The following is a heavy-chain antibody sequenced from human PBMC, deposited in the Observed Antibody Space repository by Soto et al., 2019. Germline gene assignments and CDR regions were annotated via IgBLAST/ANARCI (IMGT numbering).Heavy chain of an antibody. D-gene: IGHD6-13*01. V-gene: IGHV3-13*04. CDR3: AYSSTPFDY. Sequence: GGSLRLSCAASGFTFSSYDMHWVRQATGKGLEWVSAIGTAGDTYYPGSVKGRFTISRDNSKNTLYLQMNSLRAEDTAVYYCAYSSTPFDYWGQGTLVTVSS. J-gene: IGHJ4*02. CDR1: GFTFSSYD. CDR2: IGTAGDT.